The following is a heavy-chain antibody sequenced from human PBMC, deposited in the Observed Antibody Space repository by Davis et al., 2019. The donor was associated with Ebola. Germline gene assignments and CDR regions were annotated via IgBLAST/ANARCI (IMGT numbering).Heavy chain of an antibody. D-gene: IGHD6-6*01. CDR2: INHSGST. CDR1: GGSFSGYY. CDR3: ARGYSSSGGWFDP. J-gene: IGHJ5*02. Sequence: SETLSLTCAVYGGSFSGYYWSWTRQPPGKGLEWIGEINHSGSTNYNPSLKSRVTISVDTSKNQFSLKLSSVTAADTAVYYCARGYSSSGGWFDPWGQGTLVTVSS. V-gene: IGHV4-34*01.